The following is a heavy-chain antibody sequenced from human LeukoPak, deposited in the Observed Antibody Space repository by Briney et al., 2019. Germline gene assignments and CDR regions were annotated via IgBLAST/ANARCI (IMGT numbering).Heavy chain of an antibody. D-gene: IGHD1-26*01. V-gene: IGHV4-30-2*05. CDR2: IYHSGST. J-gene: IGHJ4*02. CDR1: GGSISSGGYY. Sequence: PSQTLSLTCTVSGGSISSGGYYWSWIRQPPGKGLEWIGYIYHSGSTYYNPSLKSRVTISVDTSKNQFSLKLSSVTAADTAVFYCARRLRSHYVFDYWGQGTLVTVSS. CDR3: ARRLRSHYVFDY.